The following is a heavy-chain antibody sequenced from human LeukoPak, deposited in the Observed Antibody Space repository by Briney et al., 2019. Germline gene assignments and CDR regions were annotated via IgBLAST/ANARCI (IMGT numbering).Heavy chain of an antibody. CDR1: GFTFTSSA. Sequence: SVKVSCKVSGFTFTSSAVQWVRQARGQRLEGIGWIVVGSGNTNYAQKFQERVTITTDMSTSTAYTELSSLRYEDTAVYYCAAHCSSTSCYVVDYWGQGALVTVSS. CDR3: AAHCSSTSCYVVDY. D-gene: IGHD2-2*01. V-gene: IGHV1-58*01. J-gene: IGHJ4*02. CDR2: IVVGSGNT.